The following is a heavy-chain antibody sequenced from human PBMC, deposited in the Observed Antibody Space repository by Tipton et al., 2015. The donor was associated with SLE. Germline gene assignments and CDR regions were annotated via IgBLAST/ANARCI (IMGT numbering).Heavy chain of an antibody. CDR1: GGSFSGYC. CDR2: INHSGST. CDR3: ARGTGYSSGWPFDY. V-gene: IGHV4-34*01. J-gene: IGHJ4*02. D-gene: IGHD6-19*01. Sequence: TLSLTCAVYGGSFSGYCWSWIRQPPGKGLEWIGEINHSGSTNYNPSLKSRVTISVDTSKNQFSLKLSSVTAADTAVYYCARGTGYSSGWPFDYWGQGTLVTVSS.